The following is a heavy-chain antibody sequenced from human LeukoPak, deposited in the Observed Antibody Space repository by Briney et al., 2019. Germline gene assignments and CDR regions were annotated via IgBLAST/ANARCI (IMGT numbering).Heavy chain of an antibody. D-gene: IGHD3-16*01. CDR1: GFTFSDAW. CDR3: AKKDFGGARAVDY. Sequence: GSLRLSCAASGFTFSDAWMSWVRQAPGKGLEWIGEIYHSGSTNYNPSLKSRVAISVDKSKNQFSLKLSSVTAADTAVYYCAKKDFGGARAVDYWGQGTLVTVSS. V-gene: IGHV4-4*02. CDR2: IYHSGST. J-gene: IGHJ4*02.